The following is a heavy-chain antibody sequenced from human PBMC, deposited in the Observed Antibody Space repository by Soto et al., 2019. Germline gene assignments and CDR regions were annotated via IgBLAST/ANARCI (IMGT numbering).Heavy chain of an antibody. CDR3: ARFIVRDFDCSPYLDY. CDR1: GSSLSTSGEG. CDR2: IYWNDDK. D-gene: IGHD3-9*01. J-gene: IGHJ4*02. V-gene: IGHV2-5*01. Sequence: QITLKESGPTLVKPTQTLTLTCTFSGSSLSTSGEGVAWIRQLPGKALEWLALIYWNDDKRYSPSLMSMLTNPKGTSTTGVFLTLSSLEPVDTATYSCARFIVRDFDCSPYLDYWGKGTLVTVCS.